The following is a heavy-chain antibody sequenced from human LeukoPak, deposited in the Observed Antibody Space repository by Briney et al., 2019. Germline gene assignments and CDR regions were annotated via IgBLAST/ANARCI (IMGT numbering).Heavy chain of an antibody. CDR1: GFTFNSRG. J-gene: IGHJ4*02. Sequence: GGSLRLSCAASGFTFNSRGMHWVRQAPGKGLEWVAIIWYDGSNKYYADSVKGRFTISRDNSKNTLYLQMNSLRVEDTAVYYCASVWRALGYTIDYWGQGTQVAVSS. CDR3: ASVWRALGYTIDY. D-gene: IGHD5-18*01. V-gene: IGHV3-33*01. CDR2: IWYDGSNK.